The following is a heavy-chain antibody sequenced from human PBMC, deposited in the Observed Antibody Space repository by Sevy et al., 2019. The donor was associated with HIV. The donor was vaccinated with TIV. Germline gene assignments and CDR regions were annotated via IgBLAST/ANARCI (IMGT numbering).Heavy chain of an antibody. CDR1: GYTFTGYY. J-gene: IGHJ6*02. CDR3: ARRPDIVATIPLGSHYYCGMDV. V-gene: IGHV1-2*02. CDR2: INPNSGGT. Sequence: ASVKVSCKASGYTFTGYYMHWVRQAPGQGLEWMGWINPNSGGTNYAQKFQGRVTMTRDTSISTAYMELSRLRSDDTAVYYCARRPDIVATIPLGSHYYCGMDVWGQGTTVTVSS. D-gene: IGHD5-12*01.